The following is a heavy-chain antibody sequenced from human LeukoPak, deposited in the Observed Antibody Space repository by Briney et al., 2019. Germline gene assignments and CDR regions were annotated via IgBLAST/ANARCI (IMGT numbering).Heavy chain of an antibody. CDR3: AKDISRYYDSSGPHGMGAFDI. V-gene: IGHV3-9*03. CDR1: GFTFDDYA. J-gene: IGHJ3*02. CDR2: ISWNSGSI. Sequence: GGSLRLSRAASGFTFDDYAMHWVRQAPGKGLEWVSGISWNSGSIGYANSVKGRFTISRDNAKNSLYLQMNSLRAEDMALYYCAKDISRYYDSSGPHGMGAFDIWGQGTMVTVSS. D-gene: IGHD3-22*01.